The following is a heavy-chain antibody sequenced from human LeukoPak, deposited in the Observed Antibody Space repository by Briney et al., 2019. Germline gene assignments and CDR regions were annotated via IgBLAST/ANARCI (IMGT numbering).Heavy chain of an antibody. CDR1: GDSVSSNSAV. V-gene: IGHV6-1*01. Sequence: SQTLSLTRAIPGDSVSSNSAVWNWIRQSPSRGLEWLGRTYYRSKWYNDYAVSVKSRITINPDTSKNQFSLQLNSVTPEDTAVYYCARDHSSSWYNYYGMDVWGQGTTVTVSS. CDR3: ARDHSSSWYNYYGMDV. J-gene: IGHJ6*02. CDR2: TYYRSKWYN. D-gene: IGHD6-13*01.